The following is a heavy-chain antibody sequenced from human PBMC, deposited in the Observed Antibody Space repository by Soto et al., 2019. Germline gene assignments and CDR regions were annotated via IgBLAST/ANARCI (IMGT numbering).Heavy chain of an antibody. CDR2: ISSSSYI. J-gene: IGHJ6*02. CDR3: ARVEGYCSSTSCYYGMDV. Sequence: GGSLRLSCAASGFTFSSYSMNWVRQAPGKGLEWVSSISSSSYIYYADSVKGRFTISRDNAKNSLYLQMNSLRAEDTAVYYCARVEGYCSSTSCYYGMDVWGQGTTVTVSS. D-gene: IGHD2-2*01. CDR1: GFTFSSYS. V-gene: IGHV3-21*01.